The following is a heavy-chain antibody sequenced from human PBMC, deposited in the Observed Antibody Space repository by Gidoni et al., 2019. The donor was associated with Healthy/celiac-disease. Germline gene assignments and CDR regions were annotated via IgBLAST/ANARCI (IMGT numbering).Heavy chain of an antibody. V-gene: IGHV1-69*02. CDR2: IIPILGIA. J-gene: IGHJ4*02. D-gene: IGHD5-12*01. CDR3: ASNIVGTIHSDY. Sequence: VQLVQSGAEVQKPGSSVKVSCKASGGTFSSYTISWVRKAPGQGLEWMGRIIPILGIANYAQKFQGRVTITADKSTSTAYMELSSLRSEDTAVYYCASNIVGTIHSDYWGQGTLVTVSS. CDR1: GGTFSSYT.